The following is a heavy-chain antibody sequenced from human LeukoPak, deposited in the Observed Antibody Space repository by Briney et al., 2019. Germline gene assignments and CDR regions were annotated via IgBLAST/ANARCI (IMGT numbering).Heavy chain of an antibody. V-gene: IGHV3-64D*06. CDR3: VKDPFFHYGMDL. CDR2: IHHDGSGT. CDR1: GFSFGTSS. Sequence: PGGSLRLSCLASGFSFGTSSMHWIRQTPGKGLEYVSAIHHDGSGTFYTDSVKDRFTISRDNSKNTLYLQMRNLRTEDTAVYYCVKDPFFHYGMDLWGQGTTVTVSS. D-gene: IGHD3-16*01. J-gene: IGHJ6*02.